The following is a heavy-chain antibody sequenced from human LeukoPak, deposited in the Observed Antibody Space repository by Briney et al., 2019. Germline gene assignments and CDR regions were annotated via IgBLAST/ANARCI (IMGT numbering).Heavy chain of an antibody. J-gene: IGHJ4*02. CDR2: ISSSGSTI. V-gene: IGHV3-11*01. CDR1: GFTFSDYY. D-gene: IGHD2-15*01. Sequence: TGGSLRLSCAASGFTFSDYYMSWIRQAPGKGLEWVSYISSSGSTIYYADSVKGRFTISRDNAKNSLYLQMNSLRAEDTAVYYCASRHCSGGGCYFAGADPFDYWGQGTLVTVSS. CDR3: ASRHCSGGGCYFAGADPFDY.